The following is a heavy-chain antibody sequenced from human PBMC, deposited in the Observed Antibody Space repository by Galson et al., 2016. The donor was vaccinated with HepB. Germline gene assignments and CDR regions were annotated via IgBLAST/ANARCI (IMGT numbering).Heavy chain of an antibody. V-gene: IGHV3-11*01. Sequence: SLRLSCAASGFTFSDYYTIWIRQAPEKGLEWVSYISSSGTTISYADSVKGRFTISRDNAKNSVFLQMNSLRVEDTAVYYCARVQHIVVVTAMYFDYWGQGTQVTVSS. D-gene: IGHD2-21*02. CDR1: GFTFSDYY. CDR3: ARVQHIVVVTAMYFDY. CDR2: ISSSGTTI. J-gene: IGHJ4*02.